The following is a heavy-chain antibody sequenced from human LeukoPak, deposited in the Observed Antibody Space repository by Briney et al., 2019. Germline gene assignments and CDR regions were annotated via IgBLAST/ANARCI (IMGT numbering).Heavy chain of an antibody. V-gene: IGHV1-18*04. D-gene: IGHD3-10*01. CDR2: ISAYNGNT. CDR3: AREYYYGSGSNRPYYYYYYYMDV. Sequence: ASVKVSSKASGFTFSGYYMHWVRQAPGQGLEWMGRISAYNGNTKHAQKLQGRVTMTRDTSTSTAYMELRSLRSDDTAVYYCAREYYYGSGSNRPYYYYYYYMDVWGKGTTVTVSS. CDR1: GFTFSGYY. J-gene: IGHJ6*03.